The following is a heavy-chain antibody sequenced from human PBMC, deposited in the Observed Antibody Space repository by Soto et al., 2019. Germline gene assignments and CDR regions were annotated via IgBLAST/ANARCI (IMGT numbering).Heavy chain of an antibody. D-gene: IGHD6-6*01. Sequence: GASVKVSCKASGYTFTSYGISWVRQAPGQGLEWMGWISAYNGNTNYAQKLQGRVTMTTDTSTSTAYMELRSLRSDDTAVYYCARDPLAARPGAYYYYGMDVWGQGTTVTVS. CDR2: ISAYNGNT. V-gene: IGHV1-18*01. J-gene: IGHJ6*02. CDR3: ARDPLAARPGAYYYYGMDV. CDR1: GYTFTSYG.